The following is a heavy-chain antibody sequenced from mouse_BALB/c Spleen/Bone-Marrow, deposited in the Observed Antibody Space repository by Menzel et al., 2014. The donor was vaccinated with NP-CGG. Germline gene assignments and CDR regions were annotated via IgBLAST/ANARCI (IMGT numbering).Heavy chain of an antibody. D-gene: IGHD2-1*01. V-gene: IGHV4-1*02. CDR1: GFDFSRYW. Sequence: EVMLVESGGGLARPGGSLKLSCAASGFDFSRYWMSWVRQAPGKGLEWIGEINPDSSTINYTPSLKDKFIISRDNAKNTLYLQMSKVRSEDTALYYCARQGYYGKGDYWGQGTTLTVSS. CDR3: ARQGYYGKGDY. CDR2: INPDSSTI. J-gene: IGHJ2*01.